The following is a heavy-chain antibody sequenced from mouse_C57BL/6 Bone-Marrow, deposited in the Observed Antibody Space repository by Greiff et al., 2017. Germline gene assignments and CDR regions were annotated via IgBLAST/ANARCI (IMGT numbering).Heavy chain of an antibody. D-gene: IGHD2-1*01. CDR2: IDPENGDT. CDR3: TIYFPTFDY. V-gene: IGHV14-4*01. CDR1: GFNIKDDY. J-gene: IGHJ2*01. Sequence: VQLKQSGAELVRPGASVKLSCTASGFNIKDDYMHWVKQRPEQGLEWIGWIDPENGDTEYASKFQGKATITADTSSNTAYLQLSSLTSEDTAVYYCTIYFPTFDYWGQGTTLTVSS.